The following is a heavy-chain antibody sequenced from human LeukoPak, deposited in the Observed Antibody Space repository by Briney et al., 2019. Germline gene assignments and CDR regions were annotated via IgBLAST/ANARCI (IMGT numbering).Heavy chain of an antibody. Sequence: PGRSLRLSCSASGFTFSSFGMHWVRQAPGKGLEWVTVIWYDGSKKYYADSVKGRFSTSRDNGNNTLYLQMNSLRDEDTATYYCARDRGGDGYSGSDYWGQGTLVTVSS. D-gene: IGHD5-24*01. V-gene: IGHV3-33*01. J-gene: IGHJ4*02. CDR3: ARDRGGDGYSGSDY. CDR2: IWYDGSKK. CDR1: GFTFSSFG.